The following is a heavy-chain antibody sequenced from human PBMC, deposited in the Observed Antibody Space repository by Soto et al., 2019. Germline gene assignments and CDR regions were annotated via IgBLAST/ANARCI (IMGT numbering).Heavy chain of an antibody. D-gene: IGHD6-19*01. CDR2: ISYDGSNK. CDR3: ARDSSSGWFDY. V-gene: IGHV3-30-3*01. CDR1: GFTFSSYA. Sequence: QVQLVESGGGVVQPGRSLRLSCAASGFTFSSYAMHWVRQAPVKGLEWGAVISYDGSNKYYADSVKGRFTISRDNSKNTLYLQMNSLRAEDTAVYYCARDSSSGWFDYWGQGTLVTVSS. J-gene: IGHJ4*02.